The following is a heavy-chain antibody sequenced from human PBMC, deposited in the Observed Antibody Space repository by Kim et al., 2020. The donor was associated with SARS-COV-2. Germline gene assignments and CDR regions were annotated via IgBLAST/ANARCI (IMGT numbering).Heavy chain of an antibody. CDR3: TTPFYYGSGSYFGGNVFYYYGMDG. CDR1: GFTFINAW. CDR2: IKSKTDGGTT. Sequence: GGSLRLSCAASGFTFINAWMSWVRQAPGKGLEWVGRIKSKTDGGTTGYAAPVKGRFTISRDDSKNTLYLQMNSLKTEDTAVYYCTTPFYYGSGSYFGGNVFYYYGMDGWGQGTTVTVSS. J-gene: IGHJ6*02. D-gene: IGHD3-10*01. V-gene: IGHV3-15*01.